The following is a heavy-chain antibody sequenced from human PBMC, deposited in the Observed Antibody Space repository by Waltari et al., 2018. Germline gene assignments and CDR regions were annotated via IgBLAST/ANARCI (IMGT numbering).Heavy chain of an antibody. CDR3: AKRGAAGLLWFGESDY. V-gene: IGHV4-38-2*01. J-gene: IGHJ4*02. CDR2: IYHSGST. D-gene: IGHD3-10*01. Sequence: QVQLQESGPGLVKPSETLSLTCAVSGYSISSGYYWGWIRQPPGKGLEWIGSIYHSGSTYYNPSRKGRVTISVDTSKNQFSLKLSSVTAADTAVYYCAKRGAAGLLWFGESDYWGQGTLVTVSS. CDR1: GYSISSGYY.